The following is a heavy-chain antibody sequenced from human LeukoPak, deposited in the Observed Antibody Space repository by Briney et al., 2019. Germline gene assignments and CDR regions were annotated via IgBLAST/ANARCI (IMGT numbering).Heavy chain of an antibody. CDR1: GYTFTSYG. J-gene: IGHJ6*03. CDR2: ISAYNGNT. V-gene: IGHV1-18*01. Sequence: ASVRVSCKASGYTFTSYGISWVRQAPGQGLEWMGWISAYNGNTNYAQKLQGRVTMTTDTSTSTAYMELRSLRSDDTAVYYCARAGPYSSGWLRSGYYYYYMDVWGKGTTVTVSS. D-gene: IGHD6-19*01. CDR3: ARAGPYSSGWLRSGYYYYYMDV.